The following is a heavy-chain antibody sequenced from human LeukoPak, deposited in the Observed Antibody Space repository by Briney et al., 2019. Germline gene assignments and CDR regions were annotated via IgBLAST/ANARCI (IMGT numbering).Heavy chain of an antibody. CDR3: ARDYYYDSSGILDY. D-gene: IGHD3-22*01. CDR1: GFTFSSYA. CDR2: ISYDGSHK. J-gene: IGHJ4*02. V-gene: IGHV3-30-3*01. Sequence: PGGSLRLSCAASGFTFSSYAMHWVRQAPGKGLEWVAVISYDGSHKYYADSVKGRFTISRDNSKNTLYLQMNSLRAEDTAVYYCARDYYYDSSGILDYWGQGTLVTVSS.